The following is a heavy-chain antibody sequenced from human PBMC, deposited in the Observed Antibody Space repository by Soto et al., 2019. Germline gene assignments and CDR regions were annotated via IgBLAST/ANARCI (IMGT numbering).Heavy chain of an antibody. V-gene: IGHV3-7*01. CDR2: IKEDESEK. D-gene: IGHD2-15*01. CDR1: GFTFSSYW. CDR3: AREGCSGGSCSYYYGMEV. J-gene: IGHJ6*02. Sequence: GGSLRLSCAASGFTFSSYWMSWVRQAPGKGLEWVANIKEDESEKYYVDSVKGRFTISRDNAKNSLYLQMNSLRAEATAVYYCAREGCSGGSCSYYYGMEVWGQGTTVTVSS.